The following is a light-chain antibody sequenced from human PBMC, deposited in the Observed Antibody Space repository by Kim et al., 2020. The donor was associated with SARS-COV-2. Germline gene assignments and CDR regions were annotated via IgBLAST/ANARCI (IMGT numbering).Light chain of an antibody. Sequence: CPGESATRSCRASQRVGRNLAWDQQNPGQAPRLVIYGASTRATGVPARFSGSGYGTEFTLTISSLQSEDFAVYYCQQYNNWPPLTFGPGTKVDIK. CDR2: GAS. CDR3: QQYNNWPPLT. CDR1: QRVGRN. V-gene: IGKV3-15*01. J-gene: IGKJ3*01.